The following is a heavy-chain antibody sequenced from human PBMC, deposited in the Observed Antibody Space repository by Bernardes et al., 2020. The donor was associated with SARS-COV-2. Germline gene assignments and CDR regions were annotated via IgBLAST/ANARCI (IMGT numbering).Heavy chain of an antibody. J-gene: IGHJ4*02. CDR2: IYWDDDK. CDR3: AHRFSHSVNWDVGFFDF. Sequence: SGPTLVKPTQTLTLTCTFSGFSLITSGVGVGWIRQPPGKALEGLALIYWDDDKRYRPSLRNRLSITKDTSKNQVVLTMTNMDPEDTATYYCAHRFSHSVNWDVGFFDFWGQGILVTVSS. CDR1: GFSLITSGVG. V-gene: IGHV2-5*02. D-gene: IGHD1-1*01.